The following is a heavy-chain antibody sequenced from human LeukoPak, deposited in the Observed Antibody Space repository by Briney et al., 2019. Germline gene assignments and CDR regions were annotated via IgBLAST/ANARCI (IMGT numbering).Heavy chain of an antibody. CDR1: GYTFTSYA. CDR2: INTNTGNP. CDR3: ARDKYCSRASCYFTGMDV. V-gene: IGHV7-4-1*02. D-gene: IGHD2-2*01. J-gene: IGHJ6*02. Sequence: ASVKVSCKASGYTFTSYAMNWVRQAPGQGLEWMGWINTNTGNPTYVQGFTGRFVFYLDTSVSTAYLQISSLKAEDTAVCYCARDKYCSRASCYFTGMDVWGQGTTVTVSS.